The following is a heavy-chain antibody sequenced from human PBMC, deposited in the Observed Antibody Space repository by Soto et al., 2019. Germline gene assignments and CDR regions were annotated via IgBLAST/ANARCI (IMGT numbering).Heavy chain of an antibody. CDR2: TRNKANSYTT. V-gene: IGHV3-72*01. CDR3: ARGYYDFWSGYYAFDY. D-gene: IGHD3-3*01. Sequence: PGGSLRLSCAASGFTFSDHYMDWVRQAPGKGLEWVGRTRNKANSYTTEYAASVKGRFTISRDDSKNSLYLQMNSLKTEDTAVYYCARGYYDFWSGYYAFDYWGQGTLVTVSS. J-gene: IGHJ4*02. CDR1: GFTFSDHY.